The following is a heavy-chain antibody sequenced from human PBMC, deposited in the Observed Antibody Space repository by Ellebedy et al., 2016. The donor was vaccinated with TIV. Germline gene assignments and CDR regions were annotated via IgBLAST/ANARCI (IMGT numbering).Heavy chain of an antibody. CDR2: IKQDGSEK. CDR3: ARDQWLGRAYYFDY. D-gene: IGHD6-19*01. J-gene: IGHJ4*02. CDR1: GFTFSNYW. Sequence: GGSLRLSCAASGFTFSNYWMSWVRQAPGKGLEWVANIKQDGSEKYYVDSVEGRFAISRDNAKNSMYLQMNSLRDADTAVYYCARDQWLGRAYYFDYWGRGTLLTVSS. V-gene: IGHV3-7*01.